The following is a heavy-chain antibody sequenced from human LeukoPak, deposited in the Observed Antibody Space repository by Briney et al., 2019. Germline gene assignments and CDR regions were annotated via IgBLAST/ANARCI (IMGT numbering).Heavy chain of an antibody. Sequence: PETLSLTCAVYGGSFSGYYWSWIRQPPGKGLEWIGEINHSGSTNYNPSLKSRVTISVDTSKNQFSLKLSSVTAADTAVYYCARGSTALWYWGQGTLVTVSS. CDR1: GGSFSGYY. J-gene: IGHJ4*02. V-gene: IGHV4-34*01. D-gene: IGHD2-21*02. CDR2: INHSGST. CDR3: ARGSTALWY.